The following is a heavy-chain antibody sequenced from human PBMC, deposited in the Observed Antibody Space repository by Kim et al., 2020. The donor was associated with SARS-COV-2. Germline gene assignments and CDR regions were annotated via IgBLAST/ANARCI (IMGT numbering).Heavy chain of an antibody. CDR3: VKVSIAALGADY. CDR1: GFTFSDFW. Sequence: GGSLRLSCAASGFTFSDFWMTWVRQAPGKGLEWVANIKQDGTEKFYVDSVKGRFTICRDNAENSLYLQMNNLRAEDTAIYYCVKVSIAALGADYWGQGTLVTVSS. D-gene: IGHD2-21*01. J-gene: IGHJ4*02. V-gene: IGHV3-7*03. CDR2: IKQDGTEK.